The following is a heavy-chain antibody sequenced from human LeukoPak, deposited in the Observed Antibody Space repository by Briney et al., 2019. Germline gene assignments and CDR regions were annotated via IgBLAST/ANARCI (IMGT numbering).Heavy chain of an antibody. Sequence: ASVRVSFKASGYTFTSYGISWVRQAPGQGLEWMGCISAYNGNTNYAQKLQGRVTMTTDTSTSTAYMELRSLRSDDTAVYYCARGAHLPYYYYGMDVWGKGTTVTVSS. CDR3: ARGAHLPYYYYGMDV. J-gene: IGHJ6*04. CDR1: GYTFTSYG. V-gene: IGHV1-18*04. CDR2: ISAYNGNT.